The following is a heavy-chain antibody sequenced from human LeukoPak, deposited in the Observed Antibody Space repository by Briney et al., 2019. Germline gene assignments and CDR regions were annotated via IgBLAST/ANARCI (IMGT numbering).Heavy chain of an antibody. CDR3: AKEAASRGYTYVAN. Sequence: GGSLRLSCAASAFTFRSYAMIWVRQAPGKGLEWVSGISGSGGSTYYSDSAKGRFTISRDNSNNTLYLQMNSLRAEDTAVYYCAKEAASRGYTYVANWGQGTLVTVSS. CDR2: ISGSGGST. J-gene: IGHJ4*02. V-gene: IGHV3-23*01. CDR1: AFTFRSYA. D-gene: IGHD5-18*01.